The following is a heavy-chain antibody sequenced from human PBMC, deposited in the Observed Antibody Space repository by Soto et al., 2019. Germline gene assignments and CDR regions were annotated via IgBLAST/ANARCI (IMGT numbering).Heavy chain of an antibody. D-gene: IGHD3-3*01. V-gene: IGHV3-53*01. CDR2: IYRGGDT. J-gene: IGHJ5*02. CDR1: GFNVSDTY. Sequence: ESGGGVVQPGGSLRLSCAASGFNVSDTYMNWVRQAPGKGLEWVSVIYRGGDTYYADSMKGRFTISRDNSTVYLQMNNLRAEDTAMYYCAKEGIGGIFGAGGFDPWGQGTLVTVSS. CDR3: AKEGIGGIFGAGGFDP.